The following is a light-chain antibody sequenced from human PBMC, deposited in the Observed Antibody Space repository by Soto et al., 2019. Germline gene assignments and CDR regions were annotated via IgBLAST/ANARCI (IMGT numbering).Light chain of an antibody. J-gene: IGKJ4*01. CDR2: DAS. Sequence: EIVLMQSPGTLSLSPGERGTLSCGASQSVASSLAWYQQKPGQAPRLLIYDASNRATGIPDRFSGSGSGTDFTLTLSRLEPEDFAVYYCQQYVNSPLTFGGGTKVDIK. CDR1: QSVASS. V-gene: IGKV3-20*01. CDR3: QQYVNSPLT.